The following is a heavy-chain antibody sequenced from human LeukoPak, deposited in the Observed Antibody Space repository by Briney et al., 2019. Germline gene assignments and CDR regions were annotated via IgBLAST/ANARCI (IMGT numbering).Heavy chain of an antibody. D-gene: IGHD1-26*01. CDR2: ISSSGSTI. CDR1: GFTFSSYA. Sequence: GGSLRLSCAASGFTFSSYAMSWVRQAPGKGLEWVSYISSSGSTIYYADSVKGRFTISRDNAKNSLYLQMNSLRAEDTAVYYCARDGWELTGNWFDPWGQGTLVTVSS. CDR3: ARDGWELTGNWFDP. V-gene: IGHV3-48*04. J-gene: IGHJ5*02.